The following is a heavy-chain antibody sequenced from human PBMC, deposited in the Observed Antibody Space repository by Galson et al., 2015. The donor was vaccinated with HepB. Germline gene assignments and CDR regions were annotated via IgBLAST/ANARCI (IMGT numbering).Heavy chain of an antibody. Sequence: SVKVSCKASGYTFTGYYMHWVRQAPGQGLEWMGWINPNSGGTNYAQKFQGWVTMTRDTSISTAYMELSRLRSDDTAVYYCARTPYYDSSGCDYWGQGTLVTVSS. V-gene: IGHV1-2*04. CDR3: ARTPYYDSSGCDY. J-gene: IGHJ4*02. CDR1: GYTFTGYY. CDR2: INPNSGGT. D-gene: IGHD3-22*01.